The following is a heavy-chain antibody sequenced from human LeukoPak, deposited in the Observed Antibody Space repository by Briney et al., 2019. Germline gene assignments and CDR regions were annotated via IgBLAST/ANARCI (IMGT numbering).Heavy chain of an antibody. D-gene: IGHD6-19*01. CDR2: ISYDGSNK. CDR3: ARDGLAVAGYFDY. Sequence: GGSLRLSCAASGFTFSSHAMHWVRQAPGKGLEWVAVISYDGSNKYYADSVKGRFTISRDNSKNTLYLQMNSLRAEDTAVYYCARDGLAVAGYFDYWGQGTLVTVSS. V-gene: IGHV3-30-3*01. CDR1: GFTFSSHA. J-gene: IGHJ4*02.